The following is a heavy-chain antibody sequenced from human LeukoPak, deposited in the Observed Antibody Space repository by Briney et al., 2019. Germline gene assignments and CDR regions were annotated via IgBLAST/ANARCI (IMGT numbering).Heavy chain of an antibody. D-gene: IGHD3-16*02. Sequence: GDSLGLSCAASGFTFSSYSMNWVRQAPGKGLEWVSSITGSSTYIHYADSVKGRFTISRDNAKNSLYLQMNSLRAEDTAVYYCARGFADFVWGSYPSSYWGQGILVTVSS. V-gene: IGHV3-21*01. J-gene: IGHJ4*02. CDR2: ITGSSTYI. CDR3: ARGFADFVWGSYPSSY. CDR1: GFTFSSYS.